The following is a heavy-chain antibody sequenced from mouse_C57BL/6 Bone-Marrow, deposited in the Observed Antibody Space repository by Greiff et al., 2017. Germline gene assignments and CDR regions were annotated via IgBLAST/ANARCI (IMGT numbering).Heavy chain of an antibody. V-gene: IGHV14-4*01. J-gene: IGHJ4*01. Sequence: EVQLQQSGAELVRPGASVKLSCTASGFNIKDDYMHWVKQRPEQGLEWIGWIDPENGDTEYASQFQGKATITADTSSNTAYLQLSSLTSEDTAVYYCTTGGSNFSMDYWGQGTSVTVSS. CDR2: IDPENGDT. D-gene: IGHD2-5*01. CDR1: GFNIKDDY. CDR3: TTGGSNFSMDY.